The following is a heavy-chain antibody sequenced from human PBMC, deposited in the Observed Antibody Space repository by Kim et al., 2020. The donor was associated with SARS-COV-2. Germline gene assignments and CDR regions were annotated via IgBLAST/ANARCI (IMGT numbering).Heavy chain of an antibody. CDR3: AKDVWGYSGMDV. J-gene: IGHJ6*02. V-gene: IGHV3-23*01. CDR1: GFSFSNNA. CDR2: ISGNGDST. Sequence: GGSLRLSCAASGFSFSNNAMGWVRQAPGKGLEWVSSISGNGDSTFYADSVRGRFTISRDISKSTLYLQMNSLRAEDTALYYCAKDVWGYSGMDVWGQGTT. D-gene: IGHD3-16*02.